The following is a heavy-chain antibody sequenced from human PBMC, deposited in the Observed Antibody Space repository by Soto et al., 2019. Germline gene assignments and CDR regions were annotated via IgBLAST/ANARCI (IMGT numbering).Heavy chain of an antibody. J-gene: IGHJ4*02. Sequence: PSETLSLTCAVSGGSFTDIYWTWIRQPPGRGLEWIGEIFHNGNTNYNPSLKSRVTVSIDTSRNHFSLRLTSVTAADTAVYYCASARWDFWGQGILVTVSS. CDR3: ASARWDF. CDR1: GGSFTDIY. V-gene: IGHV4-34*12. D-gene: IGHD2-15*01. CDR2: IFHNGNT.